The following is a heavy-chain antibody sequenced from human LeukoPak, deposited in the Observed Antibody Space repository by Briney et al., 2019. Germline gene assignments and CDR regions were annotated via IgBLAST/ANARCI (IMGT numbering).Heavy chain of an antibody. CDR1: GGSISSYF. D-gene: IGHD5-24*01. CDR2: IYYSGST. CDR3: ARRGERGVDI. V-gene: IGHV4-59*01. J-gene: IGHJ3*02. Sequence: SETLSLTCTVFGGSISSYFWSWIRQPPGKGLEWIGYIYYSGSTNYNPSLKSRVSISVDTSKNQFSLRLSSVTAADTAVYYCARRGERGVDIWGQGTMVTVSS.